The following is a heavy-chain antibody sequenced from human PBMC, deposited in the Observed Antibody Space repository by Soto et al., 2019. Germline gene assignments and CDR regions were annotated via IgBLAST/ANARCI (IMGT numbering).Heavy chain of an antibody. J-gene: IGHJ5*02. CDR2: IYSGGST. D-gene: IGHD3-3*01. CDR1: GFTVCSNY. Sequence: GGSLRLSCAASGFTVCSNYMSWVRQAPGKGLEWGSVIYSGGSTYYADSVKGRFTISRHNSKNTLYLQMNSLRAEDTAVYYCARLFWSGYYGWFDPWGQGTLVTVSS. CDR3: ARLFWSGYYGWFDP. V-gene: IGHV3-53*04.